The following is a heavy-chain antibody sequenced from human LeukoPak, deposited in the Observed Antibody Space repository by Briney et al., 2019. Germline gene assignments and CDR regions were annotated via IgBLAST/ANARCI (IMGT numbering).Heavy chain of an antibody. CDR2: IWYDGSNK. J-gene: IGHJ4*02. CDR1: GFTFSSYG. CDR3: ARGVSGSGWYGGRFDY. D-gene: IGHD6-19*01. V-gene: IGHV3-33*01. Sequence: PGGSLRLSCAASGFTFSSYGMHWVRQAPGKGLEWVAVIWYDGSNKYYADSVKGRFTISRDNSKNTLYLQMNSLRAEDTAVYYCARGVSGSGWYGGRFDYWGQGTLVTVSS.